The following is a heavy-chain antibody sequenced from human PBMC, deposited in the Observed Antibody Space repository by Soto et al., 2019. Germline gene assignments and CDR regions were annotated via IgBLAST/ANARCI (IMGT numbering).Heavy chain of an antibody. CDR1: GDSIGGVGY. D-gene: IGHD3-16*01. CDR3: ASVTFGGIVLAH. V-gene: IGHV4-61*08. CDR2: IYFNGNT. J-gene: IGHJ4*02. Sequence: SETLSLTCTVSGDSIGGVGYWSWIRQFPGRGLEWIGYIYFNGNTKYNPSLEGRLTISIDTSKKEFSLKLTSVTAADAAVYYCASVTFGGIVLAHWGQGTLVTVSS.